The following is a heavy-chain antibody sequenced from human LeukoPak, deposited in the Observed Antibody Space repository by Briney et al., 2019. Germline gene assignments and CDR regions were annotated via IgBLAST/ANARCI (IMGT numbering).Heavy chain of an antibody. Sequence: PGGSLRLSCVASQFTFSSYWMSWVRQAPGKGLEWVANIKQDGSEKYYVDSVKGRFTISRDNAKNSLYLQMNSLRVEDAVVYYCARDKGSDEGSKFDYWGQGTLVTVSS. CDR1: QFTFSSYW. V-gene: IGHV3-7*03. CDR2: IKQDGSEK. J-gene: IGHJ4*02. CDR3: ARDKGSDEGSKFDY.